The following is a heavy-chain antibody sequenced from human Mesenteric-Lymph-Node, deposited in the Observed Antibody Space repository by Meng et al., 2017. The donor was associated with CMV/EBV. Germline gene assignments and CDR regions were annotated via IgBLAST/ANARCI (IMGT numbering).Heavy chain of an antibody. J-gene: IGHJ4*02. D-gene: IGHD3-22*01. CDR2: IYYSGST. CDR3: ARDGDYYDSSGYNPFDY. Sequence: HLQLQESGPGLVKPSETLSLTCTVSGCSISSSSYYWGWIRQPPGKGLEWIGSIYYSGSTYYNPSLKSRVTISVDTSKNQFSLKLSSVTAADTAVYYCARDGDYYDSSGYNPFDYWGQGTLVTVSS. V-gene: IGHV4-39*07. CDR1: GCSISSSSYY.